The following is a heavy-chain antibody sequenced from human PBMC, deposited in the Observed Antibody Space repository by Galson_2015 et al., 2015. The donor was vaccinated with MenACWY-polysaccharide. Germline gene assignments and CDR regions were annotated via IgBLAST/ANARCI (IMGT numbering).Heavy chain of an antibody. D-gene: IGHD3-3*01. V-gene: IGHV1-69*13. Sequence: SVKVSCKASGYTFTSNGISWVRQAPGQGLEWMGGIIPIFGTANYAQKFQGRVTITADESTSTAYMELSSLRSEDTAVYYCARSLRFLESYFDYWGQGTLVTVSS. CDR1: GYTFTSNG. J-gene: IGHJ4*02. CDR2: IIPIFGTA. CDR3: ARSLRFLESYFDY.